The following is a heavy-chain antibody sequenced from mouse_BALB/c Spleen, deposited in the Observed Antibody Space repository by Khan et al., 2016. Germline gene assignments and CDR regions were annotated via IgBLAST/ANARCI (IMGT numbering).Heavy chain of an antibody. J-gene: IGHJ2*01. V-gene: IGHV1-9*01. Sequence: QVQLQQSGAELMKPGASVKISCKATGYTFSSYWIEWVKQRPGHGLEWIGEILPGRGSTKYNEKFKGKATFTEATSSKTAYMQLSSLTYEDSTVYYCANGDYWVQGTTLTVSS. CDR3: ANGDY. CDR2: ILPGRGST. CDR1: GYTFSSYW.